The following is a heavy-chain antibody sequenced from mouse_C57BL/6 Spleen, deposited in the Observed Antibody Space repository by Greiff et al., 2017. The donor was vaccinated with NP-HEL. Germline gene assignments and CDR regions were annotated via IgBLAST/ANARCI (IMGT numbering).Heavy chain of an antibody. CDR3: ARGGNLGEYFDY. Sequence: EVKLVESGPGMVKPSQSLSLTCTVTGYSITSGYDWHWIRHFPGNKLEWMGYISYSGSTNYNPSLKSRISITHDTSKNHFFLKLNSVTTEDTATYYCARGGNLGEYFDYWGQGTTLTVSS. D-gene: IGHD2-1*01. V-gene: IGHV3-1*01. CDR1: GYSITSGYD. CDR2: ISYSGST. J-gene: IGHJ2*01.